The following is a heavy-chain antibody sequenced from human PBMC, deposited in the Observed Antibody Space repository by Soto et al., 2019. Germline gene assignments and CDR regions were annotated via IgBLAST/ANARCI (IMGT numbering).Heavy chain of an antibody. Sequence: WSWVRQPPGKGPEWIGYIYYSGTTYYNPSLRSRISISVDLSRERFSLSVTSMTAADTAMYYCARGIFYAFDIWGQGTMVTVSS. D-gene: IGHD3-9*01. CDR3: ARGIFYAFDI. CDR2: IYYSGTT. J-gene: IGHJ3*02. V-gene: IGHV4-31*02.